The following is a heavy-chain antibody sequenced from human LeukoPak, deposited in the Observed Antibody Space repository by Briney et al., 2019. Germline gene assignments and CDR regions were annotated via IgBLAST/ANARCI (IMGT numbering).Heavy chain of an antibody. CDR2: ISNDGSTK. CDR1: GFTFSNYV. D-gene: IGHD3-22*01. V-gene: IGHV3-30*18. Sequence: TGGSLRLSCAASGFTFSNYVMHWVRQAPGKGLEWVAVISNDGSTKYYADSIKGRFTISRDNSKNTLYLQVNSLRAEDTAVYYCAKDRSSDYYWGFDYWGRGTLVTVSS. CDR3: AKDRSSDYYWGFDY. J-gene: IGHJ4*02.